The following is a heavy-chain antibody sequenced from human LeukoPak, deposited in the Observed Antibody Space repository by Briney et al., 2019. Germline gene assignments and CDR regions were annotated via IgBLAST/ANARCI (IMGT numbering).Heavy chain of an antibody. CDR3: ARGPRIAAAGPAFDI. J-gene: IGHJ3*02. Sequence: SQTLSLTCAISGDSVSSNIAAWNWITQSPSRGLEWLGRTYYRNKWYNDYAVSVKSRITIIPDTSKNQFSLQLNSVTPEDTAVYYCARGPRIAAAGPAFDIWGQGTMVTVSS. D-gene: IGHD6-13*01. CDR1: GDSVSSNIAA. CDR2: TYYRNKWYN. V-gene: IGHV6-1*01.